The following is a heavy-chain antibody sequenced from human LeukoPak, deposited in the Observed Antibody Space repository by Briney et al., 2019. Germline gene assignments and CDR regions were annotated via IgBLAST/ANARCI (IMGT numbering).Heavy chain of an antibody. CDR1: GYTFTGYY. D-gene: IGHD1-26*01. Sequence: ASVKVSCKACGYTFTGYYIHWVRQAPGQGPQWMAWINPNSGGTNYAQKFQGRVTMTRYTSISTAYMELSRLRSDDTAVDYCARARHRGSYYFDYWGQGTLVTVSS. V-gene: IGHV1-2*02. CDR3: ARARHRGSYYFDY. CDR2: INPNSGGT. J-gene: IGHJ4*02.